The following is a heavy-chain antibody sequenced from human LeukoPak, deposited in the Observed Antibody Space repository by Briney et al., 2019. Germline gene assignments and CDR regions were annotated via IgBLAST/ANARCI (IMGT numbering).Heavy chain of an antibody. CDR3: ARDSSGYYVFDS. Sequence: SQTLSLTCTVSGGSISSGGYYWSWIRQHPGEGLEWIGYIYHSGTTYYNPSLKSRAIISVDTSKNQFSLMMSSVTAADTAVYYCARDSSGYYVFDSWGQGTLVTVSS. V-gene: IGHV4-31*03. CDR2: IYHSGTT. J-gene: IGHJ4*02. CDR1: GGSISSGGYY. D-gene: IGHD3-22*01.